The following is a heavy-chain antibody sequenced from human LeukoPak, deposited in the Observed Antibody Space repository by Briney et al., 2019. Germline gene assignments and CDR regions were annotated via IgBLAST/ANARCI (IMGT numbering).Heavy chain of an antibody. D-gene: IGHD3-22*01. J-gene: IGHJ4*02. Sequence: GESLKISCKGSGYSFTSYWIGWVCQMPGKGLEGMGIIYPGDSDIRYSPSVQGQITSLADKVISTAYLQWSSLKASDTAMYYCASPDYYDSSGYSPGVGYWGQGTLVTVSS. V-gene: IGHV5-51*01. CDR2: IYPGDSDI. CDR1: GYSFTSYW. CDR3: ASPDYYDSSGYSPGVGY.